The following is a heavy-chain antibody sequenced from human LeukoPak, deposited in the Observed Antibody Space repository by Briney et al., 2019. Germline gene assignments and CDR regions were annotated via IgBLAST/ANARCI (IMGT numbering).Heavy chain of an antibody. CDR3: ARRRYCSSTSCYGLGDDY. Sequence: ASVKVSCKASGYTFTSYGISWVRQAPGQGLEWMGWISAYNGNTNYAQKLQGRVTMTTDTSTSTAYMELRSLRSDDTAVYYCARRRYCSSTSCYGLGDDYWGQGTLVTVSS. J-gene: IGHJ4*02. V-gene: IGHV1-18*04. D-gene: IGHD2-2*01. CDR1: GYTFTSYG. CDR2: ISAYNGNT.